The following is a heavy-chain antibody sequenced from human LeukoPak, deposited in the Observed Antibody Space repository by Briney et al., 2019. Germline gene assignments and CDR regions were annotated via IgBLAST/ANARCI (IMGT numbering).Heavy chain of an antibody. CDR2: IGGSGGST. J-gene: IGHJ4*02. Sequence: GGSLRLSCAASGFTFSCYIMCGGRTAPGGGVGWGSAIGGSGGSTYCADSVKGRFTISRDNSKNTLYLQMNGVRAEDTAVYYCAKLFSGWQTPSYYFDYWGQGTLVTVSS. CDR3: AKLFSGWQTPSYYFDY. D-gene: IGHD5-24*01. V-gene: IGHV3-23*01. CDR1: GFTFSCYI.